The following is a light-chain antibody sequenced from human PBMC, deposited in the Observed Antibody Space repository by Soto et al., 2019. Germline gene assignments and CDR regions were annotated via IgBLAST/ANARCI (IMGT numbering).Light chain of an antibody. J-gene: IGKJ4*01. CDR2: GAS. Sequence: IVMTQSPRTLSLSPGERATLSCRASQSVSSDLAWYQQKLGQAPRLLIYGASTRATGIPARFSGSGSGTEFTLTISSLQSEDFAVYYCQQYNNWPPLTFGGGTKVEIK. CDR3: QQYNNWPPLT. CDR1: QSVSSD. V-gene: IGKV3-15*01.